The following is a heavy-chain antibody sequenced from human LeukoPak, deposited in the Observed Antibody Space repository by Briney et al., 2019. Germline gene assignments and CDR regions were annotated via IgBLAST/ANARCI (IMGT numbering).Heavy chain of an antibody. J-gene: IGHJ4*02. V-gene: IGHV3-9*01. D-gene: IGHD6-13*01. CDR2: ISWNSGSI. Sequence: GGSLRLSCAASGFTFDDYAMHWVRQAPGKGLEWVSGISWNSGSIGYADSVKGRFTISRDNAKNSLYLQMNSLRAEDTALYYCAKDKGYSSSWPSEIDYWGQGTLVTVSS. CDR3: AKDKGYSSSWPSEIDY. CDR1: GFTFDDYA.